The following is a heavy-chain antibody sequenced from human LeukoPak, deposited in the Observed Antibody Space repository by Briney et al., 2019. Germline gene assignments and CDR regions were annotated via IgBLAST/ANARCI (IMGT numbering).Heavy chain of an antibody. D-gene: IGHD3-10*01. Sequence: ASVTVSFKASGYTFTGYYIHWVRHAPGQGLECVGWINPNSGGTNNAQKYQGRVTMTRDTSISTAYMELSRLRSDDTAVYYCARGGSGSYFSWLDPWGQGTLVTVSS. V-gene: IGHV1-2*02. CDR3: ARGGSGSYFSWLDP. CDR2: INPNSGGT. CDR1: GYTFTGYY. J-gene: IGHJ5*02.